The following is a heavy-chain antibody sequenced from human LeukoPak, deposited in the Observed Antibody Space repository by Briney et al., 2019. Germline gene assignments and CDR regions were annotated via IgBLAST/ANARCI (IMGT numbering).Heavy chain of an antibody. Sequence: SETPSLTCAVYGGSFNGYYWSWIRQPPGKGLEWTGEISQGGSTNYNPSLKSRVTISIDTSKNQFSLKVNSVTAADTAVYYCARGDVGGRLQHWGQGTLVTVSS. D-gene: IGHD1-26*01. J-gene: IGHJ1*01. CDR2: ISQGGST. CDR1: GGSFNGYY. CDR3: ARGDVGGRLQH. V-gene: IGHV4-34*01.